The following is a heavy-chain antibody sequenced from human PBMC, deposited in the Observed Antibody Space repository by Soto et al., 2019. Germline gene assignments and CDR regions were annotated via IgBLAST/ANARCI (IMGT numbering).Heavy chain of an antibody. Sequence: ESGGGLVQPGGSLRLSCAASGFTFSSYAMSWVRQAPGKGLEWVSAISGSGGSTYYADSVKGRFTISRDNSKNTLYLQMNSLRAEDTAVYYCAKDSQDCSGGSCYGDCDYWGQGTLVTVSS. CDR2: ISGSGGST. CDR1: GFTFSSYA. V-gene: IGHV3-23*01. CDR3: AKDSQDCSGGSCYGDCDY. J-gene: IGHJ4*02. D-gene: IGHD2-15*01.